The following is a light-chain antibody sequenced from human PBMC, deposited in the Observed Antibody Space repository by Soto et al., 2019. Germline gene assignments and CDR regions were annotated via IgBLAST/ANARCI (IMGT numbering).Light chain of an antibody. CDR1: QNVSSNY. V-gene: IGKV3-20*01. Sequence: DIVLTQSPGTLSLSPGERATLSCRSRQNVSSNYLAWYQQKPDQAPRLVIYDVSGRATGIPDRFSGSGSGTDFTLTIIRLEPEDSAVYYCQQYGISPTFGQGTKVEIK. CDR2: DVS. CDR3: QQYGISPT. J-gene: IGKJ1*01.